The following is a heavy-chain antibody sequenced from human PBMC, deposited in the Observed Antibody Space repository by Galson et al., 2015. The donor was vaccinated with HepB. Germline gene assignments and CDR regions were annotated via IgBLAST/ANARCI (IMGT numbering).Heavy chain of an antibody. CDR2: ILPVFGII. CDR1: GGSFSNNA. Sequence: SVKVSCKASGGSFSNNAISWLRQAPGQGPEWMGGILPVFGIIDCAQKFQGRLTIAADKSTSTAYMELSSLRSDDTAVYYCARLVDTAFFDSWGQGTLVTVSS. V-gene: IGHV1-69*10. CDR3: ARLVDTAFFDS. J-gene: IGHJ4*02. D-gene: IGHD5-18*01.